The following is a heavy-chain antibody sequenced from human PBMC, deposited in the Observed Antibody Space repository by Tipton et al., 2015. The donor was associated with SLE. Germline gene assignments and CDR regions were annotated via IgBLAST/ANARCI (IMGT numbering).Heavy chain of an antibody. CDR3: AKVPGGYYYYMDV. CDR1: GFTFSSYA. Sequence: SLRLSCAASGFTFSSYAMHWVRQAPGKGLEWVAVISYDGSNKYYADSVKGRFTISRDNSKNTLYLQMNSLRAEDTAVYYCAKVPGGYYYYMDVWGKGTTVTVSS. D-gene: IGHD3-10*01. V-gene: IGHV3-30*04. CDR2: ISYDGSNK. J-gene: IGHJ6*03.